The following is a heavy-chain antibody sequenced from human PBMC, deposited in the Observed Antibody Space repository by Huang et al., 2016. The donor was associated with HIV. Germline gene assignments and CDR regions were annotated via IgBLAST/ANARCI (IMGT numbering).Heavy chain of an antibody. CDR3: ARDRKYDNAWYWFDP. J-gene: IGHJ5*02. V-gene: IGHV1-69*01. Sequence: QVQLVQSGAEVKKPGSSVRVSCEASGGPFSSYAINWVRQAPGQGLGGMGGIIHILGTTNYEAKCQGRVTITADESTSTAYMELSSLRSDDTAVYYCARDRKYDNAWYWFDPWGQGTLVTVSS. CDR2: IIHILGTT. CDR1: GGPFSSYA. D-gene: IGHD1-1*01.